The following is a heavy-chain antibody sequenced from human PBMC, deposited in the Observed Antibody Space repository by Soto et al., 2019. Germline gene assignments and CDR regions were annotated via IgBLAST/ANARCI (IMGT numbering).Heavy chain of an antibody. Sequence: GGSLRLSCATSGFTFSKAWVGWVRQSPGKGLEWVGRIMSKTDGGTTDYAAPVKGRFTISRDDSKSTLYLQMNSLKTEDTAFYYCTTDSGMSPYSFDYWGQGTLVTVSS. V-gene: IGHV3-15*01. J-gene: IGHJ4*02. D-gene: IGHD1-26*01. CDR3: TTDSGMSPYSFDY. CDR2: IMSKTDGGTT. CDR1: GFTFSKAW.